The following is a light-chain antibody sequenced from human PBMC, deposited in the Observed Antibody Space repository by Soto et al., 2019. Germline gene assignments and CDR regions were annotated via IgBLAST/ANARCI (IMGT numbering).Light chain of an antibody. CDR2: EVS. CDR3: SSYTTSGTPYV. CDR1: SSDVGGYNY. Sequence: QSVLTQPASVSGSPGQSITISCTGTSSDVGGYNYVSWYQQHPGKAPKLMIYEVSNRPSGVSNRFSGSKSGNTASLTISGLQPEDEADYYCSSYTTSGTPYVFGTGTQLTVL. J-gene: IGLJ1*01. V-gene: IGLV2-14*01.